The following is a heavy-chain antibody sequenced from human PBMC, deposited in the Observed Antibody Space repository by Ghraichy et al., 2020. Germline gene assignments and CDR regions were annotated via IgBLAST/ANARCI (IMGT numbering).Heavy chain of an antibody. CDR3: AREGPSVELWELDY. D-gene: IGHD5-18*01. CDR1: GFTFSSYA. J-gene: IGHJ4*02. Sequence: GESLNISCAASGFTFSSYAMHWVRQAPGKGLEWVAVISYDGSNKYYADSVKGRFTISRDNSKNTVYLQMNSLRAEDTAVYYCAREGPSVELWELDYWGQGTLVTVSS. CDR2: ISYDGSNK. V-gene: IGHV3-30-3*01.